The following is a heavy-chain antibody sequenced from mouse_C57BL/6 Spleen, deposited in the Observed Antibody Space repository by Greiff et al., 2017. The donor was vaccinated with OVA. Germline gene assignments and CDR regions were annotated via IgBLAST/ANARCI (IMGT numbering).Heavy chain of an antibody. J-gene: IGHJ1*03. CDR1: GYTFTSYW. CDR2: IHPNSGST. CDR3: VRGTTVVDWYFDV. Sequence: QVQLQPPGAELVKPGASVKLSCKASGYTFTSYWMHWVKQRPGQGLEWIGMIHPNSGSTNYNEKFKSKATLTVDKASSTAYMQLSSLTSEDSAVYYCVRGTTVVDWYFDVWGTGTTVTVSS. D-gene: IGHD1-1*01. V-gene: IGHV1-64*01.